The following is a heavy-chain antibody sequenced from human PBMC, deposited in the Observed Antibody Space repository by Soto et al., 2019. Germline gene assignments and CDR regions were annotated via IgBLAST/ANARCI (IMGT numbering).Heavy chain of an antibody. D-gene: IGHD5-12*01. CDR3: ARGRGGYNLYYYYGMDV. V-gene: IGHV4-59*01. Sequence: LSLTFTVSGXSISSYYWSWIRQPPGKGLEWIGYIYYSGSTNYNPSLKSRVTISVDTSKNQFSLKLSSVTAADTAVYYCARGRGGYNLYYYYGMDVWGQGTTVTVSS. CDR2: IYYSGST. J-gene: IGHJ6*02. CDR1: GXSISSYY.